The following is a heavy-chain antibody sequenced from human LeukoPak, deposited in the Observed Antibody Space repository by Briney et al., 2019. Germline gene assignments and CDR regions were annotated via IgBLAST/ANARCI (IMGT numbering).Heavy chain of an antibody. V-gene: IGHV1-46*01. Sequence: ASVKVSCKASGYTFTSYHMHWVRQAPGQGLEWMGIINPSGGSATYAQKSQGRVTMTRDASTSTVCMEVRSLRSEDTAVYYCARSSFYGSGYYFDYWGQGTLVTVSS. CDR3: ARSSFYGSGYYFDY. J-gene: IGHJ4*02. CDR2: INPSGGSA. CDR1: GYTFTSYH. D-gene: IGHD3-10*01.